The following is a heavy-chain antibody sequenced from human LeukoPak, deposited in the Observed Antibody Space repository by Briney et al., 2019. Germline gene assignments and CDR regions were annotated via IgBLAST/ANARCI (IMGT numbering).Heavy chain of an antibody. J-gene: IGHJ4*02. CDR2: ISSSSSYI. D-gene: IGHD6-19*01. V-gene: IGHV3-21*01. CDR1: GFTFSSYS. Sequence: PGGSLRLSCAASGFTFSSYSMNWVRQAPGKGLEWVSSISSSSSYIYYADSVKGRFTISRDNGKNSLYLQMNSLRAEDTAVYYRARELSGWRYYFDYWGQGTLVTVSS. CDR3: ARELSGWRYYFDY.